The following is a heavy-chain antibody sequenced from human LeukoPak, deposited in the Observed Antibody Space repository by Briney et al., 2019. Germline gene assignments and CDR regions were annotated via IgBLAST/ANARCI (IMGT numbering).Heavy chain of an antibody. V-gene: IGHV1-2*02. Sequence: VASVKVSCKASGYTFTGYYMHWVRQAPGQGLEWMGWINPNSGGTNYAQKFQGRVTMTRDTSTSTVYMELSSLRSEDTAVYYCARKDSHDYWGQGTLVTVSS. J-gene: IGHJ4*02. D-gene: IGHD5-18*01. CDR1: GYTFTGYY. CDR2: INPNSGGT. CDR3: ARKDSHDY.